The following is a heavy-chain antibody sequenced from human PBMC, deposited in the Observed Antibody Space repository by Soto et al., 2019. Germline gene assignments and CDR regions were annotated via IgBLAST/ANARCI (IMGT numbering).Heavy chain of an antibody. CDR2: ISYSGGGT. J-gene: IGHJ4*02. V-gene: IGHV3-23*01. D-gene: IGHD2-8*01. CDR1: GFTFSTYA. CDR3: AKGSPIVLMVYANYYFDY. Sequence: GSLRLSCAASGFTFSTYAMSWVRQAPGKGLEWVSGISYSGGGTYYADSVKGRFTISRDNSQNTLYLQMDGLRADDTAVYYCAKGSPIVLMVYANYYFDYWGQGTLVTVSS.